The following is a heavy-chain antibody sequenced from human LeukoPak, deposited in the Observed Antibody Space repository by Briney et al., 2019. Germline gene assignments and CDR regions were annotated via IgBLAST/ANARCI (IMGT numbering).Heavy chain of an antibody. CDR3: ARAVSITGTISGAFDI. CDR1: GFTFDGYG. V-gene: IGHV3-20*04. D-gene: IGHD1-7*01. J-gene: IGHJ3*02. Sequence: PGGSLRLSCAASGFTFDGYGMSWVRQAPGKGLEWVSGINWNGGSTGYADSVKGRFTISRDNAKNSLYPQMNSLRAEDTALYYCARAVSITGTISGAFDIWGQGTMVTVSS. CDR2: INWNGGST.